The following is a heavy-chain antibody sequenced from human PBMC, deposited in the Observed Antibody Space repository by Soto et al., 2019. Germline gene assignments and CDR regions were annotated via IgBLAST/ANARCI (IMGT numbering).Heavy chain of an antibody. CDR3: ATPAEPLDTAMLKGLAH. V-gene: IGHV1-69*01. CDR2: IIPIFGAP. D-gene: IGHD5-18*01. J-gene: IGHJ4*02. Sequence: QVQLVQSGAEVKKPGSSVKVSCKASGGTFSNTAFIWVRQAPGQRLEWMGGIIPIFGAPNYAQKFQGRLMISADDSASKAYMELNTLTSEDTAVYYCATPAEPLDTAMLKGLAHWGQGTLVTVSS. CDR1: GGTFSNTA.